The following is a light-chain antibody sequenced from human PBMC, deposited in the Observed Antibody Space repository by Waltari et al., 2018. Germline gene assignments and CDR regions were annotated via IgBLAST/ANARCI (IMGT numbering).Light chain of an antibody. CDR3: SSFTSDSTWV. CDR1: SRDLGAYTY. J-gene: IGLJ2*01. Sequence: QSALTQPASVSGSPGQSITISCAGTSRDLGAYTYVSWYQHHPGKAPKLILYDVNSRPSGVSNRFSGSKSGNTASLTISELQAEDEADYYCSSFTSDSTWVFGAGTKLTVL. V-gene: IGLV2-14*03. CDR2: DVN.